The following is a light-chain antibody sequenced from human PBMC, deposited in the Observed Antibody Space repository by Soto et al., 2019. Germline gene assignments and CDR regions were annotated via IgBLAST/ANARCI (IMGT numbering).Light chain of an antibody. J-gene: IGKJ2*01. V-gene: IGKV3-11*01. CDR1: QSVSYY. Sequence: EIVLTQSPGTLSLSPGERATLSCRASQSVSYYLAWYQHRPGQAPRLLISDTFNRATGVPARFSGSGSGTDFTLTISSLEPEDFAVYYCQHRTSRYTFGQGTKVDI. CDR3: QHRTSRYT. CDR2: DTF.